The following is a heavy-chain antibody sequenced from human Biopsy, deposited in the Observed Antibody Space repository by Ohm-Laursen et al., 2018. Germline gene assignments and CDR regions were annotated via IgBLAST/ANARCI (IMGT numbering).Heavy chain of an antibody. CDR3: AIHPHSGSRYCFDY. J-gene: IGHJ4*02. CDR1: GGSFLNYD. D-gene: IGHD1-26*01. V-gene: IGHV1-69*01. CDR2: INPMFGTA. Sequence: SSVQDSCKASGGSFLNYDMSRVRQAPGQELEGMGGINPMFGTANYAQMFQGRVTITADESTSTSYMELSSVTTEDTAIYYCAIHPHSGSRYCFDYWGRGTLVTVSS.